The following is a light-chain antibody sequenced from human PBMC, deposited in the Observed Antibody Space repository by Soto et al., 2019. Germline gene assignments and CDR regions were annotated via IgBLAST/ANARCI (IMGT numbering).Light chain of an antibody. Sequence: QSALTQPASVSGSPGQSITISCTATTSDVGGFDSVSWYQQHPGTAPRVIIYEVSNRPSGVSYRFSGSKSANTASLTISGLRADDEADYYCSSYTTPNTWLFGGGTKLTVL. CDR1: TSDVGGFDS. CDR2: EVS. CDR3: SSYTTPNTWL. J-gene: IGLJ3*02. V-gene: IGLV2-14*01.